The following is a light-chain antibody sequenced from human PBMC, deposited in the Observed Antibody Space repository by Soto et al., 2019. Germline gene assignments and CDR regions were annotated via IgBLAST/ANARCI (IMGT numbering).Light chain of an antibody. V-gene: IGKV3-15*01. Sequence: IEMTQSPATLSVSPGERATLSCRASQSVSSNLVWYQQKPGQAPRLLIYGASTRVTGIPARFSGSGSGTEFTLTISSLQSEDFAVYYCQQYHNWPPLTFGGGTKVEIK. J-gene: IGKJ4*01. CDR1: QSVSSN. CDR3: QQYHNWPPLT. CDR2: GAS.